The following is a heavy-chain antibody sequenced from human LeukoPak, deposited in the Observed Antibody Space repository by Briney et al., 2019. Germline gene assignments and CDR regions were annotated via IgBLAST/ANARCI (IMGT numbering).Heavy chain of an antibody. CDR3: ARRLYCSSTSCFLDPYRRRSEYYYYMDV. CDR1: GGSFSGYY. V-gene: IGHV4-34*01. Sequence: SETLSLTCAVYGGSFSGYYWSWIRQPPGKGLEWIGEINHSGSTNYNPSLKSRVTISVDTTKNQFSLKLSSVTAADTAVYYCARRLYCSSTSCFLDPYRRRSEYYYYMDVWGKGTTVTVSS. CDR2: INHSGST. J-gene: IGHJ6*03. D-gene: IGHD2-2*01.